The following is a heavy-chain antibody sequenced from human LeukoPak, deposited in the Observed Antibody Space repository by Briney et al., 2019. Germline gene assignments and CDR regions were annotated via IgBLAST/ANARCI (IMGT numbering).Heavy chain of an antibody. CDR3: ARQGSYFDY. CDR1: GYSFTSYW. D-gene: IGHD3-10*01. V-gene: IGHV5-51*01. J-gene: IGHJ4*02. CDR2: IYPGDSDI. Sequence: GESLKISCKGSGYSFTSYWIAWVRQMPGKDLEWMGIIYPGDSDIRYSPSFQGQVTISADKSISTAYLQWSSPKAPDTAMYYCARQGSYFDYWGQGTLVTVSS.